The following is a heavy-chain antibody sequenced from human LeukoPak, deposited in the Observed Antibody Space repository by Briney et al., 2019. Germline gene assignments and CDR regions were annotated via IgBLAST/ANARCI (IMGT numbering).Heavy chain of an antibody. CDR1: GGSINSGSFY. D-gene: IGHD5-12*01. J-gene: IGHJ4*02. V-gene: IGHV4-61*02. CDR3: TRGYSGYDYYDY. Sequence: TLSLTCTVSGGSINSGSFYWSWIRQPAGKGLEWIGRFYTSGSINYNPSLKSRVTISVDTSKNQFSLKLSSVTAADTAVYYCTRGYSGYDYYDYWGQGTLVTVSS. CDR2: FYTSGSI.